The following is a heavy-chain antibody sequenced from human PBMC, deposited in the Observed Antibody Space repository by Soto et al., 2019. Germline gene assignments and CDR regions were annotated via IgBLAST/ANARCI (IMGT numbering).Heavy chain of an antibody. D-gene: IGHD2-2*01. CDR2: INYSGST. CDR3: ARRGGVLVAAAASKAAFDI. V-gene: IGHV4-39*01. J-gene: IGHJ3*02. Sequence: QLQLQESGPGLVKPSETLSLTCIVSGGSISSTSYYWGWIRQPPGKGLEWIGSINYSGSTYYNPSLKSRVTISVDTSKNQFSLKLSSVTAADTAVYYCARRGGVLVAAAASKAAFDIWGQGTMVTVSA. CDR1: GGSISSTSYY.